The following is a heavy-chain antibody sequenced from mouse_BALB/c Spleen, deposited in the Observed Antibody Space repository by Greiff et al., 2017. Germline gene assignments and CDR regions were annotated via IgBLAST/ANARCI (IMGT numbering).Heavy chain of an antibody. D-gene: IGHD1-1*01. CDR1: GYSFTGYY. CDR3: ARSDYYGSSFAY. J-gene: IGHJ3*01. Sequence: EVQLQESGPELVKPGASVKISCKASGYSFTGYYMHWVKHSHVKSLEWIGRINPYNGATSYNQNFKDKASLTVDKSSSTAYMELHSLTSEDSAVYYCARSDYYGSSFAYWGQGTLVTVSA. V-gene: IGHV1-31*01. CDR2: INPYNGAT.